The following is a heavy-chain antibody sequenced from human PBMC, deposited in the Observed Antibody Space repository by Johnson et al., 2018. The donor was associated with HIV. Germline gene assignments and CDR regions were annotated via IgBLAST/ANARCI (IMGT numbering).Heavy chain of an antibody. D-gene: IGHD3-22*01. CDR2: IWYDGSNK. J-gene: IGHJ3*02. V-gene: IGHV3-33*08. CDR1: GFTFSCCD. CDR3: ARAGRGDDSSGYYLGSALDI. Sequence: QVQLVESGEGLVQPGGSLRLSCVAPGFTFSCCDMYWVRQAPGKGLEWVAVIWYDGSNKYYADSVKGRFTISRDNSKNTLFLQMNSLRAEDTAVYYCARAGRGDDSSGYYLGSALDIWGQGTMVTV.